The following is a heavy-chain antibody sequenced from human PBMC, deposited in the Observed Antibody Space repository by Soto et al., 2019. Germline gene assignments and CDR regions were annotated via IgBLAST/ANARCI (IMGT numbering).Heavy chain of an antibody. CDR2: IYYSGST. D-gene: IGHD2-15*01. CDR3: ARSLDYCSGGSCYPPGY. Sequence: SETLSLTCTVSGGSISSYYWSWIRQPPGKGLEWIGYIYYSGSTNYNPSLKSRVTISVDTSKNQFSLKLSSVTAADTAVYYCARSLDYCSGGSCYPPGYWGQGTLVTV. CDR1: GGSISSYY. V-gene: IGHV4-59*01. J-gene: IGHJ4*02.